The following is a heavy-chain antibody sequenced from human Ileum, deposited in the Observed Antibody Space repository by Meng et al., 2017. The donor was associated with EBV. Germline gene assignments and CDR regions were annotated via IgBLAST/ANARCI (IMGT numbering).Heavy chain of an antibody. CDR2: IKSATVGGTT. CDR3: VSSWSDP. J-gene: IGHJ5*02. CDR1: GCAFSNAW. Sequence: EAHLWVSGGCLVKPGVSLRLSCAASGCAFSNAWMSWVRQAPGKWLEWVARIKSATVGGTTDYAAAVKGRFTISRDDSKNMVFLQMNSLKTEYTAVYYCVSSWSDPWGQGTLVTVSS. V-gene: IGHV3-15*01.